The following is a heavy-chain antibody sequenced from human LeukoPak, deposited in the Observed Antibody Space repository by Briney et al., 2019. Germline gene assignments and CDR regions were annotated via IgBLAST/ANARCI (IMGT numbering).Heavy chain of an antibody. D-gene: IGHD4-17*01. V-gene: IGHV3-66*01. J-gene: IGHJ4*02. CDR2: IYSGGST. CDR1: GFTVSSNH. CDR3: ASTFYGDSPPY. Sequence: GRSLRLSCAASGFTVSSNHMSWVRQAPGKGLEWVSVIYSGGSTYYADSVKGRFPISRDNSKNTLYLQMNSLRAEDTAVYYCASTFYGDSPPYWGQGTLVTVSS.